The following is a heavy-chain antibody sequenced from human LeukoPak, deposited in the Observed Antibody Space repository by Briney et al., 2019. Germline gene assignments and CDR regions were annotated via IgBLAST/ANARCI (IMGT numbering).Heavy chain of an antibody. J-gene: IGHJ4*02. CDR1: GFTFSSYA. D-gene: IGHD6-13*01. CDR3: ARGIAAAPDY. V-gene: IGHV3-30*14. Sequence: GGSLRLSCAASGFTFSSYAMHWVRQAPGKGLEWVAVISYDGSNKYYADSVRGRFTISRDNSKNTLYLQMNSLRAEDTAVYYCARGIAAAPDYWGQGTLVTVSS. CDR2: ISYDGSNK.